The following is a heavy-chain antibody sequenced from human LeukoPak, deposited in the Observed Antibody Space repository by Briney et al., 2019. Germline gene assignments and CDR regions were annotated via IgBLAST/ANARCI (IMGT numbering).Heavy chain of an antibody. D-gene: IGHD3-16*01. CDR3: ARTSHESVLYWSDP. CDR2: ISGYNGNT. Sequence: GASVKVSCKASGYTFTTYGIGWVRQASGQGLEWMGWISGYNGNTNYAQKFQGRVTMTTDTSTSTAYMELRRLRSDDTAVYYCARTSHESVLYWSDPWGEGTLVNVSS. J-gene: IGHJ5*02. V-gene: IGHV1-18*01. CDR1: GYTFTTYG.